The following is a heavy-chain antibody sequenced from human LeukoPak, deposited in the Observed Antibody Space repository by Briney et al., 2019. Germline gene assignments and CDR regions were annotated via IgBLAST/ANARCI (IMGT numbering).Heavy chain of an antibody. V-gene: IGHV3-30*01. CDR3: ARDPYGITGTTCDY. Sequence: GGSLRLSCADSGFTISSYAMHWVRQAPGKGLEWVAVISYDGSNKYYADSVKGRFTISRDNSKNTPYLQMNSLRAEDTAVYYCARDPYGITGTTCDYWGQGTLVTVSS. CDR2: ISYDGSNK. J-gene: IGHJ4*02. CDR1: GFTISSYA. D-gene: IGHD1-7*01.